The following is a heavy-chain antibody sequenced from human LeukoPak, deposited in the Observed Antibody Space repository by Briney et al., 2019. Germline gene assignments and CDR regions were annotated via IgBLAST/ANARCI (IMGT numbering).Heavy chain of an antibody. CDR3: ASGGTIGGNFDY. V-gene: IGHV4-39*01. J-gene: IGHJ4*02. Sequence: KPSETLSLTCTVSGGSISSSSYYWGWIRQPPGKGLEWIGSIYYSGSTYYNPSLKSRVTISVDTSKNQFSLKLSSVTAADTAVYYCASGGTIGGNFDYWGQGTLVTVSS. CDR2: IYYSGST. CDR1: GGSISSSSYY. D-gene: IGHD3-16*01.